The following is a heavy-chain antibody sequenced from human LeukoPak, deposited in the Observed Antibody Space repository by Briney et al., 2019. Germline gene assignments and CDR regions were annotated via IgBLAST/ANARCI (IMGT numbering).Heavy chain of an antibody. CDR1: GGTFSSYA. D-gene: IGHD5-24*01. V-gene: IGHV1-69*05. CDR3: ARGGDGYNLYYFDY. Sequence: GASVKVSCKASGGTFSSYAISWVQQAPGQGLEWMGRIIPIFGTANYAQKFQGRVTITTDESTSTAYMELSSLRSEDTAVYYCARGGDGYNLYYFDYWGQGTLVTVSS. J-gene: IGHJ4*02. CDR2: IIPIFGTA.